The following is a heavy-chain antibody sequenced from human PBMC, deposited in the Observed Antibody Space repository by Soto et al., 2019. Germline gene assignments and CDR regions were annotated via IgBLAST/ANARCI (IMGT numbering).Heavy chain of an antibody. D-gene: IGHD1-26*01. CDR2: NYPGDSAT. J-gene: IGHJ6*02. CDR3: ARLASGSYYVGVIWYRMDV. V-gene: IGHV5-51*01. CDR1: GYSFTSYL. Sequence: GESLKISCKGSGYSFTSYLIGWRRQLRGKVLGWVGINYPGDSATRYSPSFQSEVIISAATSISTAYLQWSSLKASDTAMYYCARLASGSYYVGVIWYRMDVWGQGTTVTVSS.